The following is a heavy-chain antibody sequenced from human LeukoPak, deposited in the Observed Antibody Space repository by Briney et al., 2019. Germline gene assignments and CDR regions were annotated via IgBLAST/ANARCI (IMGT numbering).Heavy chain of an antibody. CDR1: GGSISSSNYY. CDR3: ARLRDSRSYYFDY. J-gene: IGHJ4*02. V-gene: IGHV4-39*01. Sequence: SETLSPTCTVSGGSISSSNYYWGWIRQPPGKGLEWIGSVYHSGSTYYTPSLKSRVTISVDTSKNQFSLQLSSVTAADTAVYYCARLRDSRSYYFDYWGQGILVTVSS. D-gene: IGHD6-6*01. CDR2: VYHSGST.